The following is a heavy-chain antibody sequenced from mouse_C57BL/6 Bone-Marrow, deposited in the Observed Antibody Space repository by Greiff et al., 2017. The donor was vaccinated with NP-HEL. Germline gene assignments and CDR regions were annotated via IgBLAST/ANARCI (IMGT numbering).Heavy chain of an antibody. J-gene: IGHJ3*01. Sequence: EVQLVESGGGLVKPGGSLKLSCAASGFTFSDYGMHWVRQAPEKGLEWVAYISSGGSTIYYADTVKGRFTISRDNAKNTLFLQMTSLRSEDTAMYYCAKRDYAWFADWGQGTLVTVSA. D-gene: IGHD2-4*01. CDR2: ISSGGSTI. CDR1: GFTFSDYG. V-gene: IGHV5-17*01. CDR3: AKRDYAWFAD.